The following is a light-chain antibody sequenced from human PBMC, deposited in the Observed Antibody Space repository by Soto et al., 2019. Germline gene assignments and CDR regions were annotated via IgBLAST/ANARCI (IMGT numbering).Light chain of an antibody. J-gene: IGLJ1*01. CDR3: SSYTTSNTRQIV. Sequence: QSVLIQPASVSGSPGQSITISCTGTSSDVGGYNYVSWYQHHPGKAPKLMIYDVSNRPSGVSNRFSGSKSGNTASLTISGLQPEDEADYYCSSYTTSNTRQIVFGTGTKATVL. CDR2: DVS. CDR1: SSDVGGYNY. V-gene: IGLV2-14*03.